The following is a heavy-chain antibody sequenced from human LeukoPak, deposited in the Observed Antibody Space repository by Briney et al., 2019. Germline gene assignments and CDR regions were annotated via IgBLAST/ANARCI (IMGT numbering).Heavy chain of an antibody. Sequence: GGSLGLSCAASRFTFSSYGMHWVRQAPGKGLEWVAVISYDGSNKYYADSVKGRFTISRDNSKNTLYLQMNSLRAEDTAVYYCAKANCSGGSCSYFDYWGQGTLVTVSS. V-gene: IGHV3-30*18. CDR1: RFTFSSYG. CDR3: AKANCSGGSCSYFDY. D-gene: IGHD2-15*01. CDR2: ISYDGSNK. J-gene: IGHJ4*02.